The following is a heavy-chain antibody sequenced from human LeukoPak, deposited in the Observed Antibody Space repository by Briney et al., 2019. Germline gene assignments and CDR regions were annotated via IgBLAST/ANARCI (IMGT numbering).Heavy chain of an antibody. V-gene: IGHV1-69*02. Sequence: SVKVSCKASGGTFSSYTISWVRQAPGQGLEWMGRIIPILGIANYAQKFQGRVTITADKSTSTAYMELSSLRSEDTAVYYCARAMGYAAAGYFDYWGQGTLVTVSS. D-gene: IGHD2-2*01. CDR1: GGTFSSYT. CDR2: IIPILGIA. J-gene: IGHJ4*02. CDR3: ARAMGYAAAGYFDY.